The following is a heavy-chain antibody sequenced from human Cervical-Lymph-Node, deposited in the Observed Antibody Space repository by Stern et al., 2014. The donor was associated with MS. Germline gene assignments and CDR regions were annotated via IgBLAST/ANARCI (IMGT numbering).Heavy chain of an antibody. Sequence: VQLVQSGAEVKKPGASVKVSCRASGYSFTSYGLHWVRQAPGQRPDWMGWINVGNGDTKYSPRMQGRVTVTRDTSAKIAYMELSSLRSEDTAVYYCARDPSTNSYLYVDNWGQGTLVTVSS. D-gene: IGHD4-23*01. V-gene: IGHV1-3*01. CDR3: ARDPSTNSYLYVDN. CDR2: INVGNGDT. CDR1: GYSFTSYG. J-gene: IGHJ4*02.